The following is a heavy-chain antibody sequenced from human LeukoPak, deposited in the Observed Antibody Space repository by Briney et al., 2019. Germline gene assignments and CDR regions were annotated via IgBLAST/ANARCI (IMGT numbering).Heavy chain of an antibody. CDR3: ARVRTVGIRGPLDH. J-gene: IGHJ4*02. CDR1: GFTFSSYG. CDR2: ISYDGSNK. Sequence: PGRSLRLSCAASGFTFSSYGMHWVRQAPGKGLEWVAVISYDGSNKYYADSVKGRFTISRDNSKNTLYLQMNSLRAEDTAVYYCARVRTVGIRGPLDHWGQGTPVTVSS. V-gene: IGHV3-30*03. D-gene: IGHD3-10*01.